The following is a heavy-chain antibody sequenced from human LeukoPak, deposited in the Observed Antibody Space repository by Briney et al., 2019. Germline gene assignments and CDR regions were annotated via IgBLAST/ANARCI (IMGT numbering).Heavy chain of an antibody. CDR2: IIPIFRTT. Sequence: GASVKVSCKASGGTYSNYAISWVRQAPGQGLEWMGRIIPIFRTTKYAQKFQGRVTITTDESTSTAYMELSSLRSEDTAVYYCARGGEANYYDTSGYYLYYYWGQGTLVTVSS. CDR3: ARGGEANYYDTSGYYLYYY. D-gene: IGHD3-22*01. J-gene: IGHJ4*02. CDR1: GGTYSNYA. V-gene: IGHV1-69*05.